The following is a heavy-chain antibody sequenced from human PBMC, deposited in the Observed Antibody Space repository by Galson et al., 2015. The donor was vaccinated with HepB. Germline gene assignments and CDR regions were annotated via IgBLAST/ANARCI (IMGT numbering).Heavy chain of an antibody. D-gene: IGHD2-2*02. V-gene: IGHV1-18*01. Sequence: SVKVSCKASGYTFISYGINWVRQAPGQGLEWMGWISTYNGYTKYAQNFQGRVTMSTDTSASTAYMELRSLTSDDTAVYYCAKDQAAYCSSTDCYTFSINWFDPRGQGAPVTASS. CDR1: GYTFISYG. CDR3: AKDQAAYCSSTDCYTFSINWFDP. CDR2: ISTYNGYT. J-gene: IGHJ5*02.